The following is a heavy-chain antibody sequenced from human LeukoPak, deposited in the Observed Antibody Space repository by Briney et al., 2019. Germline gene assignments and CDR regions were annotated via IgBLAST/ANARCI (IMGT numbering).Heavy chain of an antibody. D-gene: IGHD1-1*01. V-gene: IGHV1-2*02. Sequence: EASVKVSFKASGYTFNGDYMHWVRQAHGQGGEWMGWINPNSGGTNYAQKFQGRVTMTRDTSISTAYMELSRLRSDDTAVYYCARGGYNWNQRGGCFDYWGQGTLVTVSS. J-gene: IGHJ4*02. CDR3: ARGGYNWNQRGGCFDY. CDR1: GYTFNGDY. CDR2: INPNSGGT.